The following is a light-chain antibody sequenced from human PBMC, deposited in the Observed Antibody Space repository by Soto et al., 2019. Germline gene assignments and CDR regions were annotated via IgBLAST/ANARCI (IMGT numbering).Light chain of an antibody. J-gene: IGLJ1*01. CDR2: GVS. V-gene: IGLV2-14*01. CDR1: SSDIGDYNF. Sequence: QSVLTQPASVSGSPAQSITISCTGSSSDIGDYNFVSWYQQHPGKAPKLMIYGVSLRPSGVSDRFSGSKSGNTASLTISGLQAEDEADYYCSSYTSTSPPFLFGTGTQLTVL. CDR3: SSYTSTSPPFL.